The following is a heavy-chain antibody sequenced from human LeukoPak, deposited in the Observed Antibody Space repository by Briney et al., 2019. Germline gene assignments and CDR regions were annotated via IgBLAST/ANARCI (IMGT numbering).Heavy chain of an antibody. CDR1: GGSISSSSYY. D-gene: IGHD3-10*02. CDR2: INHSGST. J-gene: IGHJ4*02. V-gene: IGHV4-39*07. CDR3: ARGRHGDHVSLFEY. Sequence: PSETLSLTCTVSGGSISSSSYYWSWIRQPPGKGLDWIGEINHSGSTKYNPSLKNQVTISVDTSKNQFSLKLSSVTAADTAVYFCARGRHGDHVSLFEYWGQGTLVTVSS.